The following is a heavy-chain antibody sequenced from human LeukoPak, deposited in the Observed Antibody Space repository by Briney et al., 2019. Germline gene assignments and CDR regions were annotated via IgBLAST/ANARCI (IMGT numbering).Heavy chain of an antibody. J-gene: IGHJ6*04. CDR1: GFTFSSNY. CDR2: IYRGGAI. Sequence: GGSLRLSCAASGFTFSSNYMSWVRQAPGKGLEWVAVIYRGGAIFYAASVKGRFTISRDSSKNTLDLQMNSLRAEDTAVYYCARDYVGDVWGKGTTVTVSS. V-gene: IGHV3-66*02. D-gene: IGHD3-16*01. CDR3: ARDYVGDV.